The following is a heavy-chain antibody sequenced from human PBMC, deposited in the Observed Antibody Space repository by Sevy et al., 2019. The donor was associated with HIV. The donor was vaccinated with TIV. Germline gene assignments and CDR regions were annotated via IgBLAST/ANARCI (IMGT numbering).Heavy chain of an antibody. Sequence: ASVKVSCKASGYTFTSYGITWVRQAPGQGLECMGWISAYNSKTNFAQKFQDKFTMTTDTSTGTAYLELRSLTSDDTAVYYCARDEQLYSSSSGDYYYNGMDVWGQGTTVTVSS. J-gene: IGHJ6*02. D-gene: IGHD6-6*01. CDR3: ARDEQLYSSSSGDYYYNGMDV. V-gene: IGHV1-18*04. CDR1: GYTFTSYG. CDR2: ISAYNSKT.